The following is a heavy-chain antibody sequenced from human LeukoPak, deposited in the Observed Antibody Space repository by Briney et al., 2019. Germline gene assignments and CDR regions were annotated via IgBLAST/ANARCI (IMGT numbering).Heavy chain of an antibody. J-gene: IGHJ4*02. CDR3: ARGGYCGGDCYFYY. D-gene: IGHD2-21*02. Sequence: SETLSLTCTVSGGSISSGIYYWSWIRQPAGKGLEWIGRIYSSGSTNYNPSLKSRVTISVDTSKNQFSLKLSSVTAADTAVYYCARGGYCGGDCYFYYWGQGTLVTASS. CDR1: GGSISSGIYY. CDR2: IYSSGST. V-gene: IGHV4-61*02.